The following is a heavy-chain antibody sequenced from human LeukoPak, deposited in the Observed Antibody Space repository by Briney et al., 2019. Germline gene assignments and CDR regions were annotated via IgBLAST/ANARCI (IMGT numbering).Heavy chain of an antibody. J-gene: IGHJ4*02. D-gene: IGHD4-23*01. V-gene: IGHV1-18*01. CDR1: GYTFTSYG. CDR3: ARDRVTTVATARIDY. CDR2: ISAYNGNT. Sequence: ASVKVSCKASGYTFTSYGISWVRQAPGQGLEWMGWISAYNGNTNYAQKLQGRVTMTTDTSTSTAYMELRSLRSDDTAVYYCARDRVTTVATARIDYWGQGTLVTVSS.